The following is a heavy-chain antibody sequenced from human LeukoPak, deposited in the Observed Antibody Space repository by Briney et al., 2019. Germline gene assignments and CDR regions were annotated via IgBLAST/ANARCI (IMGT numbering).Heavy chain of an antibody. CDR2: IYTTGNT. Sequence: SETLSLTCTVSGDSMSSYYWSWVRQSAGKGLEWIGRIYTTGNTNYNPSLKSRVTMSVDTSKNQFSLTLSSVTAADTAVYYCARDRETSFGAFYCFDPWGQGTLVTVSS. CDR1: GDSMSSYY. V-gene: IGHV4-4*07. CDR3: ARDRETSFGAFYCFDP. J-gene: IGHJ5*02. D-gene: IGHD3-10*01.